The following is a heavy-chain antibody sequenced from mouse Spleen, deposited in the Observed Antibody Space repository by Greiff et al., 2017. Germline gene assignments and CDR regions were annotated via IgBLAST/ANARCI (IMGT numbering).Heavy chain of an antibody. V-gene: IGHV1-59*01. D-gene: IGHD4-1*01. CDR1: GYTFTSYW. CDR2: IDPSDSYT. CDR3: ARSGTWRYFDY. J-gene: IGHJ2*01. Sequence: QVQLQQPGAELVRPGTSVKLSCKASGYTFTSYWMHWVKQRPGQGLEWIGVIDPSDSYTNYNQKFKGKATLTVDTSSSTAYMQLSSLTSEDSAVYYCARSGTWRYFDYWGQGTTLTVSS.